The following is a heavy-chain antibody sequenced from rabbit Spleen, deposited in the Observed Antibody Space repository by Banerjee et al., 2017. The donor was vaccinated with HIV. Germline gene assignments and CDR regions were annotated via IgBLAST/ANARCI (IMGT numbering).Heavy chain of an antibody. CDR3: ARDLVAVIGWNFNL. V-gene: IGHV1S40*01. Sequence: QSLEESGGDLVKPGASLTLTCTASGFSFSSTYYMCWVRQPPGKGLEWIACINIVTGKSVYASWAKGRFTMSRTSSTTVTLQMSSLTAADTATYFCARDLVAVIGWNFNLWGPGTLVTVS. CDR2: INIVTGKS. CDR1: GFSFSSTYY. D-gene: IGHD1-1*01. J-gene: IGHJ4*01.